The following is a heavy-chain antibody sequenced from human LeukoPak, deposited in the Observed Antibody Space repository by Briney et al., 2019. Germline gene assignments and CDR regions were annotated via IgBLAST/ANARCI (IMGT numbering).Heavy chain of an antibody. V-gene: IGHV3-30-3*01. CDR2: ISYDGSNK. CDR3: ARESQFSRGLFDY. CDR1: GFTFSSYA. J-gene: IGHJ4*02. D-gene: IGHD3/OR15-3a*01. Sequence: GGSLRLSCAASGFTFSSYAMHWVRQAPGKGLEWVAVISYDGSNKYYADSVKGRFTISRDNSKNTLYLQMNSLRAEDTAVYYCARESQFSRGLFDYWGQGTLVTVSS.